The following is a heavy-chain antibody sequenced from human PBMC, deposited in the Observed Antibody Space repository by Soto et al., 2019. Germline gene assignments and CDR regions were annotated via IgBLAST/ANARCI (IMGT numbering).Heavy chain of an antibody. V-gene: IGHV3-30*18. D-gene: IGHD2-15*01. J-gene: IGHJ4*02. CDR3: AKDRARYCGGGSCYSIFYY. CDR2: ISYDGSNK. CDR1: GFTFSSYG. Sequence: QVQLVESGGGVVQPGRSLRLSCAASGFTFSSYGMHWVRQAPGKGLEWVAVISYDGSNKYYADSVKGRFTISRDNSKNTLYLLMNSLRAEDTAVYYCAKDRARYCGGGSCYSIFYYWGQGTLVTVSS.